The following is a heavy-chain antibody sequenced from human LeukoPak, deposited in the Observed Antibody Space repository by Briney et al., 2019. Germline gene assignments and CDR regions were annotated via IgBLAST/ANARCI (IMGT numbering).Heavy chain of an antibody. D-gene: IGHD3-22*01. J-gene: IGHJ6*02. Sequence: SETLSLTCTVSGGSISSANYYWNWIRQHPGTGLEWLGHIYYTGGTNYNPSLNSRITISVDTSKNQFSLKLSSVTAADTAVYYCARYYYESSGPFSVYYGMAVWGQGTTVAVSS. V-gene: IGHV4-31*03. CDR3: ARYYYESSGPFSVYYGMAV. CDR1: GGSISSANYY. CDR2: IYYTGGT.